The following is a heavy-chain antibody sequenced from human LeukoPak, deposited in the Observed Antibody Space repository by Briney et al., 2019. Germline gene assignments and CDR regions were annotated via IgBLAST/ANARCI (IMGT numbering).Heavy chain of an antibody. V-gene: IGHV7-4-1*02. J-gene: IGHJ4*02. Sequence: ASVKVSCKASGYTFTSYAMNWVRQAPGQGLEWMGWINTNTGNPTYAQGFTGRFVFSLDTSVSTAYLQISSLKAEDTAVYYCARDRYYGRREHWPVTPYWGQGTLVTVSS. D-gene: IGHD3-10*01. CDR2: INTNTGNP. CDR3: ARDRYYGRREHWPVTPY. CDR1: GYTFTSYA.